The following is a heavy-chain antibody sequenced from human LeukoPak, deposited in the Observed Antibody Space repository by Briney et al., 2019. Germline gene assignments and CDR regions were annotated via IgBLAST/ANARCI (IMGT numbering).Heavy chain of an antibody. CDR1: GFIFGSYW. Sequence: GGSLRLSCTASGFIFGSYWMNWVRQAPGKGLEWVSAISDSGGSTYDADSVKGRFTISRDNSKNTLYLQMNSLRAEDTAVYYCAKDTSIGRYCTNGVCSPFDYWGQGTLVTVSS. CDR3: AKDTSIGRYCTNGVCSPFDY. V-gene: IGHV3-23*01. CDR2: ISDSGGST. D-gene: IGHD2-8*01. J-gene: IGHJ4*02.